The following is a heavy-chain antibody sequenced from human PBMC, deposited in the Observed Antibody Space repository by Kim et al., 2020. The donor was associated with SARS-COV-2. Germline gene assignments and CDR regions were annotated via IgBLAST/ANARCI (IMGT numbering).Heavy chain of an antibody. Sequence: ASVKVSCKVSGNTLTKLSVHWVRQAPAKGLEWMGGFDLEDGEIRYAQTFQGRVTMTEDTSTDTAYMELSSLRYEDTAVYYCATFTSISIFGVVNGEAFDIWGQGTLVTVSS. J-gene: IGHJ3*02. D-gene: IGHD3-3*01. V-gene: IGHV1-24*01. CDR3: ATFTSISIFGVVNGEAFDI. CDR1: GNTLTKLS. CDR2: FDLEDGEI.